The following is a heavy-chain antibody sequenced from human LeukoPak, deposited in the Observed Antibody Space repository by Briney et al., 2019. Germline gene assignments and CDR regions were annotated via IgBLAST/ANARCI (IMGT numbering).Heavy chain of an antibody. V-gene: IGHV4-59*12. D-gene: IGHD3-10*01. Sequence: SETLSLTCTVSGGFISGYYWNWIRQSPGKGLEWIGYIFYTGDADYNPSLKSRVTISMDKSRNQFSLQLTSLTAADTAVFYCARSTWGSGRNWFDPWGQGTLVTVSS. CDR3: ARSTWGSGRNWFDP. J-gene: IGHJ5*02. CDR2: IFYTGDA. CDR1: GGFISGYY.